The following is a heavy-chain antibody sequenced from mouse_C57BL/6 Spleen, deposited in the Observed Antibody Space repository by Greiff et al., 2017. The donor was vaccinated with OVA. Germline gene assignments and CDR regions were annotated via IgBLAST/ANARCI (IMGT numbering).Heavy chain of an antibody. D-gene: IGHD2-4*01. CDR3: ARQGGYDYSWFAD. Sequence: EVQVVESGGGLVKPGGSLKLSCAASGFTFSSYTMSWVRQTPEKRLEWVATISGGGGNTYYPDSVKGRFTISRDNAKNTLYLQMSSLRSEDTALYYCARQGGYDYSWFADWGQGTLVTVSA. J-gene: IGHJ3*01. CDR2: ISGGGGNT. V-gene: IGHV5-9*01. CDR1: GFTFSSYT.